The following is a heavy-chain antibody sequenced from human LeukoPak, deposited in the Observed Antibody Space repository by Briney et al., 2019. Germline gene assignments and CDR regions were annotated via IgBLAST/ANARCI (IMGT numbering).Heavy chain of an antibody. CDR2: INPKSGGT. V-gene: IGHV1-2*06. Sequence: APVKVSCKASGYTFTGYYMHWVRQAPGQGLEWMGRINPKSGGTNYAQKFQGRVTMTRDTSISTAYMELSRLRSDDTAVYYCARGYCSGGSCYSYVYNYYYYMDVWGKGTTVTVSS. D-gene: IGHD2-15*01. CDR1: GYTFTGYY. CDR3: ARGYCSGGSCYSYVYNYYYYMDV. J-gene: IGHJ6*03.